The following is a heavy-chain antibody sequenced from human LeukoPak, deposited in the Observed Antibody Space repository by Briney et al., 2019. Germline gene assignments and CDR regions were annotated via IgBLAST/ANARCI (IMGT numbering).Heavy chain of an antibody. CDR1: GFTFSDHY. Sequence: GRSLRLSCAASGFTFSDHYMDWVRQAPGKGLEWVGRTRNKANSYTTEYAASVKGRFTISRDDSKNSLYLQMNSLKTEDTAVYYCARVRPGSSSYFDYWGQGTLVTVSS. CDR2: TRNKANSYTT. J-gene: IGHJ4*02. CDR3: ARVRPGSSSYFDY. V-gene: IGHV3-72*01. D-gene: IGHD5/OR15-5a*01.